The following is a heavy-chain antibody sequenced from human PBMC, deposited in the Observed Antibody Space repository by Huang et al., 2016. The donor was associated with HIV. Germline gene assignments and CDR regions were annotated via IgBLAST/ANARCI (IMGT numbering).Heavy chain of an antibody. J-gene: IGHJ4*01. V-gene: IGHV4-34*02. CDR1: NGSFSGYF. CDR3: GGSPGMGMVAGGWVVH. D-gene: IGHD6-19*01. CDR2: FSHSRNV. Sequence: QVRLQQWGAGLLKPSETLSLTCAGYNGSFSGYFWNWFRLAPRKGLEWIGEFSHSRNVNSMPALQSRVAMSGVPSKTQVALSLTSVTAADSAIYDGGGSPGMGMVAGGWVVHWGHGNQVSVSS.